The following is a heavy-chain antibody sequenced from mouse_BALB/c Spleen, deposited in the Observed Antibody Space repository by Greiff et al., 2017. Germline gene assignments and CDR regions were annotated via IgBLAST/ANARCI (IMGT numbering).Heavy chain of an antibody. V-gene: IGHV1-9*01. CDR1: GYTFSSYW. J-gene: IGHJ3*01. Sequence: VKLQESGAELMKPGASVKISCKATGYTFSSYWIEWVKQRPGHGLEWIGEILPGSGSTNYNEKFKGKATFTADTSSNTAYMQLSSLTSEDSAVYYCARKKVWFAYWGQGTLVTVSA. CDR2: ILPGSGST. D-gene: IGHD1-3*01. CDR3: ARKKVWFAY.